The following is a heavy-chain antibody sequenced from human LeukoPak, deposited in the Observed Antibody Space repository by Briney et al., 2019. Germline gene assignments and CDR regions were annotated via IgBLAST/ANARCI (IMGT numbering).Heavy chain of an antibody. D-gene: IGHD3-10*01. Sequence: PGGSLRLSCAVSGFTISTYAMSWVRQAPGKGLEWVSTISGSGGSTYYADSVKGRFTISRDNSKNTLYLQMNSLRAEDTAVYYCAKVRAGGTGYYFDCWGQGTLVTVSS. J-gene: IGHJ4*02. CDR3: AKVRAGGTGYYFDC. V-gene: IGHV3-23*01. CDR1: GFTISTYA. CDR2: ISGSGGST.